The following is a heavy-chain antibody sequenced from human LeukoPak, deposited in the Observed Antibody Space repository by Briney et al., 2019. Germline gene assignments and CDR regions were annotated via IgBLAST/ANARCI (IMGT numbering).Heavy chain of an antibody. D-gene: IGHD3-9*01. J-gene: IGHJ5*02. CDR1: GGSISSSSYY. CDR3: ARDGPKRYFDYDWFDP. CDR2: IYYSGST. V-gene: IGHV4-39*07. Sequence: SETLSLTCTVSGGSISSSSYYWGWIRQPPGKGLEWIGSIYYSGSTYYNPSLKSRVTISVDTSKNQFSLKLSSVTAADTAVYYCARDGPKRYFDYDWFDPWGQGTLVTVSS.